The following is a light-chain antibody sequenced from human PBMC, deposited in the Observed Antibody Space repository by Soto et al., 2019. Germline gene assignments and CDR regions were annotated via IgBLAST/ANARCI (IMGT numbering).Light chain of an antibody. CDR2: DAS. CDR3: QQRSNWHPST. V-gene: IGKV3-11*01. CDR1: QSVSKS. J-gene: IGKJ5*01. Sequence: ESVLTQSPATLPLSPGERATLSCRASQSVSKSLAWYQHKPGQAPRLLIYDASNSATGVPTRFSGSGSGTDFTLTISSLEHEDFAVYYCQQRSNWHPSTFGQGTRLEIK.